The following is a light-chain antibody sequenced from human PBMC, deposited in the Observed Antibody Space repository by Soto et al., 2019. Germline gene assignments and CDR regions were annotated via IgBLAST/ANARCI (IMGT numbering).Light chain of an antibody. Sequence: EIVLTQSPATLSLSPGERATLSCRASQSVSRYLAWYQQKPGQAPRLLIYDASNRATGIPARFSGSGSGTDFALNISSLEPEDFAVYYCHQRSNWPITFGQGTRLEIK. CDR3: HQRSNWPIT. CDR1: QSVSRY. CDR2: DAS. V-gene: IGKV3-11*01. J-gene: IGKJ5*01.